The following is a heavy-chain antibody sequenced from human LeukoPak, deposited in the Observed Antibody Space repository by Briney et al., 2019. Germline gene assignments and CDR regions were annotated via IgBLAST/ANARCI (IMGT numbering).Heavy chain of an antibody. CDR1: GGTFSTYA. CDR3: AREILEPYAFDI. J-gene: IGHJ3*02. D-gene: IGHD1-1*01. CDR2: IIPIFGTT. Sequence: GASVQVSCQASGGTFSTYAISWVRQAPGQGLEWMGGIIPIFGTTNYAQKFQGRVTITADESTSTAYMELSSLRSEDTAVYYCAREILEPYAFDIWGQGTMVTVSS. V-gene: IGHV1-69*13.